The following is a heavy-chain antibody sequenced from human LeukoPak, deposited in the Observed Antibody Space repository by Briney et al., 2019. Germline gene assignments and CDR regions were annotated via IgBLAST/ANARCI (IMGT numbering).Heavy chain of an antibody. Sequence: PGGSLRLSCAASGFTFSGYAMSWARQAPGKGLEWVSGIGVSGGSTYYADSVKGRFTISRDNSKNTLYLQMNSLRAEDTAGYYCAKDRAIGSATSAFDIWGPGTMVTVSS. CDR3: AKDRAIGSATSAFDI. J-gene: IGHJ3*02. D-gene: IGHD2-15*01. CDR1: GFTFSGYA. V-gene: IGHV3-23*01. CDR2: IGVSGGST.